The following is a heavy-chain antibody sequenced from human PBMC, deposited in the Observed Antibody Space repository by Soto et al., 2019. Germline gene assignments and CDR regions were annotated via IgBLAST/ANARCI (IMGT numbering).Heavy chain of an antibody. J-gene: IGHJ4*02. CDR1: GGSITSSRYY. Sequence: ASETLSLTCTVPGGSITSSRYYWGWIRQAPGKGLEWIGSVYYSGNTFHNPSLQSRVTVSIDTSKNQFSLMLSSVTAADTAVYYCSRRYGGTHDYWGQGTLVTVSS. D-gene: IGHD4-17*01. CDR2: VYYSGNT. CDR3: SRRYGGTHDY. V-gene: IGHV4-39*01.